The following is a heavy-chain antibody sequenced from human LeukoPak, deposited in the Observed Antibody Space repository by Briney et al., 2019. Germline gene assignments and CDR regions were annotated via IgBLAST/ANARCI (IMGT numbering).Heavy chain of an antibody. CDR3: ARDLRMDARGMDV. V-gene: IGHV1-69*13. J-gene: IGHJ6*02. D-gene: IGHD2-2*03. CDR1: GGTFSSYA. CDR2: IIPIFGTA. Sequence: SVKVSCKASGGTFSSYAISWVRQAPGQGFEWMGGIIPIFGTANYAQKFQGRVTITADESTSTAYMELSSLRSEDTAVYYCARDLRMDARGMDVWGQGTTVTVSS.